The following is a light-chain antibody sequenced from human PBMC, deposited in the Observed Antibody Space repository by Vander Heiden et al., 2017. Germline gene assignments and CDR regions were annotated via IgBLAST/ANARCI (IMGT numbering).Light chain of an antibody. CDR1: KLGANY. CDR3: QAWDSSTVV. CDR2: QDS. V-gene: IGLV3-1*01. J-gene: IGLJ2*01. Sequence: SYELTQPPSVSVSPGQPASITCSGDKLGANYACWYQQKPGQSLVLVIYQDSKRPSGIPERFSGSNSGNTATLTISGTQAMDEADYYGQAWDSSTVVFGGGTKLTVL.